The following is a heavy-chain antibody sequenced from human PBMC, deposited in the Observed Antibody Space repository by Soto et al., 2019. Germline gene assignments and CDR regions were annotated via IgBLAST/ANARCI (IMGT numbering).Heavy chain of an antibody. D-gene: IGHD3-22*01. CDR1: GTTFSNFA. V-gene: IGHV1-69*12. Sequence: QVRLVQSGAEVKKTGSSVKVSCEASGTTFSNFAIGWVRQAPGQGLEWMGGIILPFGTPTYAQKFQGRVTISADESMTTAYMELRGLRSEDTAVYYCVRGPDYEGYFDYWGQGTLVTVSS. CDR2: IILPFGTP. J-gene: IGHJ4*02. CDR3: VRGPDYEGYFDY.